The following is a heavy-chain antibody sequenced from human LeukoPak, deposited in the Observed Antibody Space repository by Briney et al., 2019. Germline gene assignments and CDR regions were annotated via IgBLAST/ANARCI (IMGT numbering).Heavy chain of an antibody. V-gene: IGHV3-23*01. Sequence: GGSLRLSCAASGFTFSDFAMIWVRQPPGKGPEWVSSTFQGGGEIHYADSVRGRFTISRDNSRSTLFLQMNSLRGEDTAIYYCATYRQVMLPFEAWGQGTLVTVSS. D-gene: IGHD5-18*01. CDR3: ATYRQVMLPFEA. J-gene: IGHJ5*02. CDR2: TFQGGGEI. CDR1: GFTFSDFA.